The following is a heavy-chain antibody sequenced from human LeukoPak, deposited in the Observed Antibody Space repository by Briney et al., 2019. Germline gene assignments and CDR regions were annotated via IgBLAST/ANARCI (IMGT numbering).Heavy chain of an antibody. Sequence: GGSLRLSCAASGFTFSDYYMSWIRQAPGKGLEWVSYISCSGSTIYYADSVKGRFTISRDNAKNSLYLQMNSLRAEDTAVYYCARDTKWFGEITTFDYWGQGTLVTVSS. CDR2: ISCSGSTI. CDR1: GFTFSDYY. J-gene: IGHJ4*02. D-gene: IGHD3-10*01. V-gene: IGHV3-11*01. CDR3: ARDTKWFGEITTFDY.